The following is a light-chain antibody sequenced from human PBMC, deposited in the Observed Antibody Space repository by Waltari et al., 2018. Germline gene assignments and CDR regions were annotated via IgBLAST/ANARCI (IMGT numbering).Light chain of an antibody. J-gene: IGKJ1*01. CDR2: AAS. V-gene: IGKV3-15*01. CDR3: QHYEGWPPWT. CDR1: QSVSTK. Sequence: EIVLTQSPATLSVSPGERATLSCRASQSVSTKVAWYQQRPGQAPRLLLYAASSRATGFPARCGGSGSETDFTLTISGLQSEDFAVYYCQHYEGWPPWTFGQGTKV.